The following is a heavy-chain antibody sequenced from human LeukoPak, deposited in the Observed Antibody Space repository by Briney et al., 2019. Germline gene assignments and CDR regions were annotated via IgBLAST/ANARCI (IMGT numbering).Heavy chain of an antibody. J-gene: IGHJ6*03. CDR2: IYYSGST. CDR3: ARGKSVHYYYYYMDV. CDR1: GGSISSSSYY. Sequence: SETLSLTCTVSGGSISSSSYYWGWIRQPPGKGLEWIGSIYYSGSTYYNPSLKSRVTISVDTSKNQFSLTLSSVTAADTAVYYCARGKSVHYYYYYMDVWGKGTTVTVSS. V-gene: IGHV4-39*01.